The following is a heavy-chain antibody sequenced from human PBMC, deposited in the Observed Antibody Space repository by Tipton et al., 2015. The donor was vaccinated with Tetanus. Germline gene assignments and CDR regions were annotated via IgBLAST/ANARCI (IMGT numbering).Heavy chain of an antibody. D-gene: IGHD2-15*01. CDR3: ARSHCSGGSCYGVGFAEIDY. CDR2: IYHSGST. J-gene: IGHJ4*02. V-gene: IGHV4-4*02. Sequence: TLSLTCAVSGGSISSSNWWSWVRQPPGKGLEWIGEIYHSGSTNYNPSLKSRVTISVDKSKNQFSLKLSSVTAADTAVYYCARSHCSGGSCYGVGFAEIDYWGQGTLVTVSS. CDR1: GGSISSSNW.